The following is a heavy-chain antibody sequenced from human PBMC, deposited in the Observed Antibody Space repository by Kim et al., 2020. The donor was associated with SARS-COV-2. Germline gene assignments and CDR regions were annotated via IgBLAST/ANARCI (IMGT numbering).Heavy chain of an antibody. D-gene: IGHD1-7*01. CDR1: GGPLTNDY. CDR2: IYYSGLT. Sequence: SGTLSLTCTVSGGPLTNDYWSWIRQPPGKGLEYIGDIYYSGLTHYNPSLKSRVTMSVDTSRNQFSLKLSSVTAADTALYYCARILRRTIDFWGQGALVTV. V-gene: IGHV4-59*01. CDR3: ARILRRTIDF. J-gene: IGHJ4*02.